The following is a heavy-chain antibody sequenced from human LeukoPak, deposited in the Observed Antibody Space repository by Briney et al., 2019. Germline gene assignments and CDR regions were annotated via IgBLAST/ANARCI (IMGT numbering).Heavy chain of an antibody. D-gene: IGHD4-23*01. CDR3: AKDTVVRSDY. J-gene: IGHJ4*02. CDR1: GNYW. CDR2: ISSSGGST. Sequence: GGSLRLSCAASGNYWMHWVRQAPGKGLEWVSGISSSGGSTYYADSVKGRFTISRDNSKNTLYLQMNSLRAEDTAVYYCAKDTVVRSDYWGQGTLVTVSS. V-gene: IGHV3-23*01.